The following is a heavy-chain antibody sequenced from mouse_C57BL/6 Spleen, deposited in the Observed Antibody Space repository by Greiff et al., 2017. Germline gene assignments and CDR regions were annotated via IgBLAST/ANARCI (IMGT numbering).Heavy chain of an antibody. CDR1: GYTFTSYW. CDR3: ARGRTAQAIAY. CDR2: IDPSDSYT. V-gene: IGHV1-69*01. J-gene: IGHJ3*01. Sequence: VQLQQPGAELVMPGASVKLSCKASGYTFTSYWMHWVKQRPGQGLEWIGEIDPSDSYTNYNQKFKGKVTLTVDKSSSTAYMQLSSLTSEDSAVYYCARGRTAQAIAYWGQGTPVTVSA. D-gene: IGHD3-2*02.